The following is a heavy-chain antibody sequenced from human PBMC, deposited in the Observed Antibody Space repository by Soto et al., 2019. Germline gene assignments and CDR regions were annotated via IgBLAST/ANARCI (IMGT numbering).Heavy chain of an antibody. CDR3: ARDSGYCSSTSCYTDAWGCYYYGMDV. Sequence: SVKVSCKASGYTFTSYVISWVRQAPVQGLAWMGWSSAYNGNTNYAQKLQGRVTMTTDTSTSTAYMELRSLRSDDTAVYYCARDSGYCSSTSCYTDAWGCYYYGMDVWGQGTTVTVSS. D-gene: IGHD2-2*02. V-gene: IGHV1-18*01. CDR1: GYTFTSYV. J-gene: IGHJ6*02. CDR2: SSAYNGNT.